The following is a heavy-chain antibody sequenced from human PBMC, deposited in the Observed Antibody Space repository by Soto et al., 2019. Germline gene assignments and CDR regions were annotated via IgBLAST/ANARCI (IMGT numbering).Heavy chain of an antibody. CDR3: SRHLVGSTRGNFDY. V-gene: IGHV5-51*01. J-gene: IGHJ4*01. D-gene: IGHD2-2*01. CDR1: GYSFTSYW. Sequence: GESLKISCKTSGYSFTSYWIGCVRQMPWKGMEWMGNIYPYDSGTRYSPSFQGQVTISADTSITTAYLQWSGLRAADTAMYFCSRHLVGSTRGNFDYWGQGTMVTVSS. CDR2: IYPYDSGT.